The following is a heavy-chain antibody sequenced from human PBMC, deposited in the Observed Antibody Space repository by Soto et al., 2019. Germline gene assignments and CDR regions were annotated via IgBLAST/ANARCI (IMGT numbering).Heavy chain of an antibody. V-gene: IGHV1-8*01. CDR3: ARGYGSGSPVHYNWFDP. D-gene: IGHD3-10*01. CDR2: MNPNSGNT. Sequence: QVQLVKSGAEVKKPGASVKVSCKASGYTFTSYDINWVRQATGQGLEWMVWMNPNSGNTGYAQKFQGRVTMTRNTSISTAYMELSSLRSEDTAVYYCARGYGSGSPVHYNWFDPWGQGTLVTVSS. CDR1: GYTFTSYD. J-gene: IGHJ5*02.